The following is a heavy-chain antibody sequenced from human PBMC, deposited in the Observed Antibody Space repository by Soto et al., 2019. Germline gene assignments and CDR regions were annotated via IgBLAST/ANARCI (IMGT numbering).Heavy chain of an antibody. CDR3: AKRDLCSSTSCHGNWFAP. D-gene: IGHD2-2*01. Sequence: GGSLRLSCAASGFTFSSYAMSWVRQAPGKGLEWVSAISGSGGITYYADSVKGRFTISRDNSKNTLYLQMNSLRAEDTAVYYCAKRDLCSSTSCHGNWFAPWGQGTLVIGSS. CDR2: ISGSGGIT. CDR1: GFTFSSYA. V-gene: IGHV3-23*01. J-gene: IGHJ5*02.